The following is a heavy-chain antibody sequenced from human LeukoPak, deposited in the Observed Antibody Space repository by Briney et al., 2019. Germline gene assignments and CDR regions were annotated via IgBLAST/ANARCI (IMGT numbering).Heavy chain of an antibody. CDR2: ISSSSSTI. J-gene: IGHJ4*02. CDR1: GFTFSIYS. CDR3: ARDGNRYCSSTSCYTWDY. D-gene: IGHD2-2*02. V-gene: IGHV3-48*01. Sequence: GGSLRLSCAASGFTFSIYSMNWVRQAPGKGLEWVSYISSSSSTIYYADSVKGRFTISRDNAKNSLYLQMNSLRAEDTAVYYCARDGNRYCSSTSCYTWDYWGQGTLVTVSS.